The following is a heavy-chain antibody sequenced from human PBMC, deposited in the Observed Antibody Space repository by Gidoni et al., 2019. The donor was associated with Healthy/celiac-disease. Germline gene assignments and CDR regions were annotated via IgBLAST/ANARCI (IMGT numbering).Heavy chain of an antibody. CDR3: ATSERAPAPFDY. CDR1: GFTFSSYA. D-gene: IGHD1-1*01. Sequence: QVQQVESVGGVVQPGRSLRLSCAASGFTFSSYATHWVRQAPGKVVEGVAVISYDGSNKYYPDSVKGRFTISIDNSKNTLYLQMNSLRAGDTAVYYCATSERAPAPFDYWGQGTLVTVSS. V-gene: IGHV3-30*16. CDR2: ISYDGSNK. J-gene: IGHJ4*02.